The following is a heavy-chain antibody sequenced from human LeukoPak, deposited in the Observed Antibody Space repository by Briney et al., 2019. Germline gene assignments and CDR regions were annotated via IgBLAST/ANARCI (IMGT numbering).Heavy chain of an antibody. Sequence: SGGSLRLSCAASGFTFSSYAMSWVRQAPGKGLEWVSAISGSGGSTYYADSVKGRFTISRDNSKNTLYLQMNSLRAEDTAVYYCARAGKWIAAAGNFFDYWGQGTLVTVSS. J-gene: IGHJ4*02. V-gene: IGHV3-23*01. CDR3: ARAGKWIAAAGNFFDY. D-gene: IGHD6-13*01. CDR2: ISGSGGST. CDR1: GFTFSSYA.